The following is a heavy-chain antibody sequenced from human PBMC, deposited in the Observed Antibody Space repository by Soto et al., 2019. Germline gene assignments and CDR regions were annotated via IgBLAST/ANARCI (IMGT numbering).Heavy chain of an antibody. J-gene: IGHJ6*02. CDR2: IYYSGST. V-gene: IGHV4-59*01. Sequence: QVQLQESGPGLVKPSETLSLTCTVSGGSISSYYWSWIRQPPGKGLEWIGYIYYSGSTNYNPSLKSRVTISVDTSKNQFSLKLSSVTAVDTAVYYCARLVVVPHCSGGSCYSYYYGMDVWGQGTTVTVSS. D-gene: IGHD2-15*01. CDR3: ARLVVVPHCSGGSCYSYYYGMDV. CDR1: GGSISSYY.